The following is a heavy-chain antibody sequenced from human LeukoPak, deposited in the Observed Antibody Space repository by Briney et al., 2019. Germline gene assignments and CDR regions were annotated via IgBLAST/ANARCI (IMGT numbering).Heavy chain of an antibody. CDR3: ARKTDHQTGGDY. V-gene: IGHV3-66*01. Sequence: TGGSLRLSCAASGFTFSTNAMAWVRQAPGEGLEWVSLIYSGGSTSYADSVKGRFTISRDNSKNTLYLQMNSLRAEDTAVYYCARKTDHQTGGDYWGQGTLVTVSS. D-gene: IGHD1-1*01. CDR2: IYSGGST. CDR1: GFTFSTNA. J-gene: IGHJ4*02.